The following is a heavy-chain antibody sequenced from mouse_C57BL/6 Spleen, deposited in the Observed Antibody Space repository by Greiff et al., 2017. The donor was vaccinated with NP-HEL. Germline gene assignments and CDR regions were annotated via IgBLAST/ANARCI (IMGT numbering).Heavy chain of an antibody. CDR3: TSTTVAYFDY. V-gene: IGHV6-3*01. D-gene: IGHD1-1*01. Sequence: EVKVVDSGGGLVQPGGSMKLSCVASGFTFSNYWMNWVRQSPEKGLEWVAQIRLKSDNYATHYAESVKGRFTISRDDSKSSVYLQMNNLRAEDTGIYYCTSTTVAYFDYWGQGTTLTVSS. J-gene: IGHJ2*01. CDR1: GFTFSNYW. CDR2: IRLKSDNYAT.